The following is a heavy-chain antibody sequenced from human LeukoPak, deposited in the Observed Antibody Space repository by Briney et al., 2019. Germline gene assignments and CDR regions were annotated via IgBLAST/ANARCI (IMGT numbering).Heavy chain of an antibody. J-gene: IGHJ4*02. CDR2: IYTSGST. CDR1: GGSISSYY. D-gene: IGHD2-15*01. Sequence: SETLSLTCTVSGGSISSYYWSWIRQPAGKGLEWIGRIYTSGSTNYNPSLKRRVTMSVDTSKNQFSLKLSSVTAADTAVYYCARGAGMVAAPPLDYWGQGTLVTVSS. CDR3: ARGAGMVAAPPLDY. V-gene: IGHV4-4*07.